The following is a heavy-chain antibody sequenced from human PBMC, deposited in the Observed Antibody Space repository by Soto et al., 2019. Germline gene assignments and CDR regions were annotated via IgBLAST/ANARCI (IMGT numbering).Heavy chain of an antibody. CDR2: IYYSGST. D-gene: IGHD4-17*01. CDR3: ARVYGDCFDY. J-gene: IGHJ4*02. Sequence: PSETLSLTCTVSGGSISSSSYYWGWIRQPPGKGLEWIGYIYYSGSTNYNPSLKSRVTISVDTSKNQFSLKLSSVTAADTAVYYCARVYGDCFDYWGQGTLVTVSS. V-gene: IGHV4-61*05. CDR1: GGSISSSSYY.